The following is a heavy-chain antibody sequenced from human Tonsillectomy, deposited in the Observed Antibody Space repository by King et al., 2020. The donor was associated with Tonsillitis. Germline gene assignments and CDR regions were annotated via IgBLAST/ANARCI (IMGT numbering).Heavy chain of an antibody. V-gene: IGHV1-2*02. Sequence: QLVQSGAEVKKPGASVKVSRKASGYTFTGYYMHWVRQAPGQGLEWMGWINPNSGGTNYAQKFQGRVTMTRDTSISTAYMEMSRLRSDDTAVYYCARDLCRMVRELGNYWGQGTLVTVSS. J-gene: IGHJ4*02. CDR1: GYTFTGYY. CDR2: INPNSGGT. CDR3: ARDLCRMVRELGNY. D-gene: IGHD3-10*01.